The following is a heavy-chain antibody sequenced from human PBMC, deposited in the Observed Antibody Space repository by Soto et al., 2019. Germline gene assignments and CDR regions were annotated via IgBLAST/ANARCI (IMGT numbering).Heavy chain of an antibody. J-gene: IGHJ6*02. D-gene: IGHD2-15*01. Sequence: QVQLVQSGAEVKKPGSSVKVSCKASGGTFSSYTINWVRQAPGQGLEWMGGIIPIFGTADYAQKFQGRVTVTADESTRTAYMELSSLRSEDTAVYYCASVETQRYYYGMDVWGQGTTVTVSS. CDR2: IIPIFGTA. V-gene: IGHV1-69*12. CDR1: GGTFSSYT. CDR3: ASVETQRYYYGMDV.